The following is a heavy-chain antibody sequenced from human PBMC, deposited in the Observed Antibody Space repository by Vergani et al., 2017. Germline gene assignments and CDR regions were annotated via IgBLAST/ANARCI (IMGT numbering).Heavy chain of an antibody. J-gene: IGHJ6*02. D-gene: IGHD6-25*01. CDR3: ARDRLRYYYGMDV. CDR1: GFTFSSYA. V-gene: IGHV3-30*01. Sequence: QVQLVESGGGVVQPGRSLRLSCAASGFTFSSYAMHWVRQAPGKGLEWVAVISYDGSNKYYADSVKGRFTISRDNSKNTLYLQMNGLRAEDTAVYYCARDRLRYYYGMDVWGQGTTVTVSS. CDR2: ISYDGSNK.